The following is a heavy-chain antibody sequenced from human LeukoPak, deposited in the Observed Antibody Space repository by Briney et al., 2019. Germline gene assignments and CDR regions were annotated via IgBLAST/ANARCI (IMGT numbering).Heavy chain of an antibody. Sequence: GGSLRLSCTASGFTLSRYWMSWVRQAPGKGLEWVADIKEDGSRKYYADSVKGRFTISRDNAKNSLYLQMDGLRAEDTAVYYCARDRGAVAATWFDYWGQGTLVTVSS. CDR3: ARDRGAVAATWFDY. CDR2: IKEDGSRK. CDR1: GFTLSRYW. V-gene: IGHV3-7*05. D-gene: IGHD6-19*01. J-gene: IGHJ4*02.